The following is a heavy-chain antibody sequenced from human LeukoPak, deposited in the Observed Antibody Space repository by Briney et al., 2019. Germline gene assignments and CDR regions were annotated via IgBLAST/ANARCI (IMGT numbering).Heavy chain of an antibody. CDR2: IYYSGST. J-gene: IGHJ4*02. V-gene: IGHV4-34*01. Sequence: SEILSLTCAVYGGSFSGYYWGWIRQPPGKGLEWIGNIYYSGSTYYNPSLKSRVTISVDTSKNQFSLKLSSVTAADTAVYYCARDPFITIFGVVIRRDYWGQGTLVTVSS. D-gene: IGHD3-3*01. CDR3: ARDPFITIFGVVIRRDY. CDR1: GGSFSGYY.